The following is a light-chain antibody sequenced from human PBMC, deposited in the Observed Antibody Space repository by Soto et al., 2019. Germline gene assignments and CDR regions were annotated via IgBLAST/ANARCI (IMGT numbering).Light chain of an antibody. CDR3: SSYTSSSTLWV. CDR1: SSDVGGYNY. J-gene: IGLJ3*02. Sequence: QSALTQPASVSGSPGQSITISCTGTSSDVGGYNYVSWYQQHPGKAPKLMIYDVSNRPSGVSNRFSGSKSGNTASLTISGIKDEDEADYYCSSYTSSSTLWVFGGGTKLTVL. V-gene: IGLV2-14*01. CDR2: DVS.